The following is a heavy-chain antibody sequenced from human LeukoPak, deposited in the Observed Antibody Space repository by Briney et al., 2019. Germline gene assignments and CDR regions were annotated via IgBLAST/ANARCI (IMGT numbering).Heavy chain of an antibody. Sequence: ASVKVSCKASGCTFTSYYMHWVRRAPGQGLEWMGIINPSGGSTSYAQKFQGRVTMTRDTSTSTVYMELSSLRSEDTAVYYCARGVEMATIDYWGQGTLVTVSS. CDR2: INPSGGST. J-gene: IGHJ4*02. CDR1: GCTFTSYY. CDR3: ARGVEMATIDY. V-gene: IGHV1-46*01. D-gene: IGHD5-24*01.